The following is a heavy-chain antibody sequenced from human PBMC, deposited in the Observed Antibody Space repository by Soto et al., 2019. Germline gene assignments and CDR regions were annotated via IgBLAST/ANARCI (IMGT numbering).Heavy chain of an antibody. V-gene: IGHV3-74*01. CDR3: AREGGPYCSSSSCQRPLNY. D-gene: IGHD2-2*01. CDR1: GFSLSSHW. CDR2: INSDGSDT. J-gene: IGHJ4*02. Sequence: PGGSLRLSCEASGFSLSSHWMHWVRQVPGKGLVWVSRINSDGSDTSYADSVKGRFTISRDNAKNTLYLQLNSLRVEDTAVYYCAREGGPYCSSSSCQRPLNYWGQGSLVTVSS.